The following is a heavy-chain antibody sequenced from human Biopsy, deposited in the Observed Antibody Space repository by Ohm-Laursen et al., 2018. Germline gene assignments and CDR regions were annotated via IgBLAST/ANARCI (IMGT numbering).Heavy chain of an antibody. D-gene: IGHD3-3*01. CDR2: IFDDGAT. CDR1: GGSVRGYY. V-gene: IGHV4-59*02. Sequence: SETLSLTCSVSGGSVRGYYWSWIRQTSGTGLAWIGHIFDDGATNYSPSPSLQGHVTLSIDTSENTFSLTLTSLTRADTGVYYCARVRGSGFFAFDIWGRGTTVSVSS. CDR3: ARVRGSGFFAFDI. J-gene: IGHJ3*02.